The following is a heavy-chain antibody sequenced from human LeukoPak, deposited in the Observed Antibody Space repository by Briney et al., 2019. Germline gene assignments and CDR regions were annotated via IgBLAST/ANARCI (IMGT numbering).Heavy chain of an antibody. CDR2: ISYDAGDR. Sequence: PGGSLRLSCAASGFTFSSYGMHWVRQAPGKWLEWVAVISYDAGDRYHGDSVKGRFTISRDNSKNTLYLQMNSLRAEDTAVYYCARHNYDFWSVYMDVWGKGTTVTVSS. D-gene: IGHD3-3*01. V-gene: IGHV3-30*03. CDR3: ARHNYDFWSVYMDV. J-gene: IGHJ6*03. CDR1: GFTFSSYG.